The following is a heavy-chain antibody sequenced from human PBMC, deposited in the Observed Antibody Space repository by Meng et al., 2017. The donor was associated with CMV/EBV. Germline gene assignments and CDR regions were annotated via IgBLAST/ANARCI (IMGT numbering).Heavy chain of an antibody. CDR3: ARPWGEMTTVTTAQYGMDV. J-gene: IGHJ6*02. V-gene: IGHV3-21*01. CDR2: ISSSSSYI. D-gene: IGHD4-11*01. CDR1: GFTFSSYS. Sequence: GESLKISCAASGFTFSSYSMNWVRQAPGKGLERVSSISSSSSYIYYADSVKGRFTISRDNAKNSLYLQMNSLRAEDTAVYYCARPWGEMTTVTTAQYGMDVWGQGTTVTVSS.